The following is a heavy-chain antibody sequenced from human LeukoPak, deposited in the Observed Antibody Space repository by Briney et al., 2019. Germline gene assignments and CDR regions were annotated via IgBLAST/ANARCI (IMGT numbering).Heavy chain of an antibody. CDR3: AREHGSWSYRYYVCVDV. CDR2: VSYTGRT. D-gene: IGHD4-11*01. Sequence: PSETLSLTCSVSGDSISPYYWSWIRQAPGKGLEWIGHVSYTGRTNYTPSLKSRATISPGTTPSHLSLSMSSMTPADTAIYNCAREHGSWSYRYYVCVDVWDRGTTVTVSS. CDR1: GDSISPYY. J-gene: IGHJ6*03. V-gene: IGHV4-59*01.